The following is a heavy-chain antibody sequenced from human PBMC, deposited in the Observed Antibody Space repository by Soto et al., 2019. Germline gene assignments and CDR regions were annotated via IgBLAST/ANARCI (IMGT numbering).Heavy chain of an antibody. J-gene: IGHJ6*02. D-gene: IGHD3-16*01. V-gene: IGHV3-30*18. Sequence: GGSLRLSCAASGFTFSSYGMHWVRQAPGKGLEWVAVISYDGSSKYYADSVKGRFTISRDNSKNTLYLQMNSLRAEDTAVYYCAKDRGWGVGFYYYGMDVWGQGTTVTVSS. CDR3: AKDRGWGVGFYYYGMDV. CDR1: GFTFSSYG. CDR2: ISYDGSSK.